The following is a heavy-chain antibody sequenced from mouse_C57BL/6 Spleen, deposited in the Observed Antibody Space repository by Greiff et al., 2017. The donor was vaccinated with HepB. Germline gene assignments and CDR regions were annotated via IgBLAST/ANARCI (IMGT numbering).Heavy chain of an antibody. CDR2: INPSSGYT. CDR3: ARRGDGYYHYFDY. D-gene: IGHD2-3*01. CDR1: GYTFTSYW. J-gene: IGHJ2*01. V-gene: IGHV1-7*01. Sequence: VQLQQSGAELAKPGASVKLSCKASGYTFTSYWMHWVKQRPGQGLEWIGYINPSSGYTKYNHKFKDKATLTADKSSSTAYMQLSSLTYEDSAVYYCARRGDGYYHYFDYWGQGTTLTVSS.